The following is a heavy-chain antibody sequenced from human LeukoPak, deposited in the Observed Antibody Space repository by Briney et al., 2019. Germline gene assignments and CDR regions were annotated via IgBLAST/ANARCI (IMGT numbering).Heavy chain of an antibody. V-gene: IGHV3-30*02. J-gene: IGHJ4*02. Sequence: GGSLRLSCAASGFSFSSYAMHWVRQAPGKGLEWVAFIRYDVSKKNNADSVKGRFTISRDNSKNTLYLQMNSLRIDDTAVYYCVKDLGYYAVDYWGQGTLVTVSS. D-gene: IGHD1-26*01. CDR2: IRYDVSKK. CDR1: GFSFSSYA. CDR3: VKDLGYYAVDY.